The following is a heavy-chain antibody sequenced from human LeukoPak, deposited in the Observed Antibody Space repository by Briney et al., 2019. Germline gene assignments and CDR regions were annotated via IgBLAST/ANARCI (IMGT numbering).Heavy chain of an antibody. J-gene: IGHJ5*02. CDR1: GGSISSFY. D-gene: IGHD5-12*01. CDR3: ARHTAFLDIVATIDWFDP. V-gene: IGHV4-59*01. CDR2: IYYSGST. Sequence: SETLSLTCTVSGGSISSFYWSWIRQPPGKGLECIGYIYYSGSTNYNPSLKSRVTISVDTSKNQFSLKLSSVTAADTAVYYCARHTAFLDIVATIDWFDPWGQGTLVTVSS.